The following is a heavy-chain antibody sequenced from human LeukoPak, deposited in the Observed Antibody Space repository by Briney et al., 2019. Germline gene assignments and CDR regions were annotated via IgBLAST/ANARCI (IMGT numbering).Heavy chain of an antibody. J-gene: IGHJ6*03. Sequence: KPSETLSLACAVYGGSFSGYYWSWIRQPPGKGLEWIGEINHSGSTNYNPSLKSRVTISVDTSKNQFSLKLSSVTAAHTAVYYCSRGYSGRAYYYCSGSYRDLWYYYYYMDVWGKGTTVTVSS. CDR2: INHSGST. CDR3: SRGYSGRAYYYCSGSYRDLWYYYYYMDV. D-gene: IGHD3-10*01. CDR1: GGSFSGYY. V-gene: IGHV4-34*01.